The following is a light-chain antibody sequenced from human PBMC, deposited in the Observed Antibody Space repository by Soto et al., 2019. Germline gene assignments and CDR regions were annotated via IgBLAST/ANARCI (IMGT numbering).Light chain of an antibody. J-gene: IGKJ1*01. CDR2: WAS. Sequence: DIVMTQSPDSLAVSLGERATINCKSSQSVLYSSNNKNYFAWYQQKPGQPPKLLISWASTRESGVPDRFSGSGSGTDFTLTISSQQAEDVAVYYCQQYYTTPRTFGQGTKVEI. CDR1: QSVLYSSNNKNY. CDR3: QQYYTTPRT. V-gene: IGKV4-1*01.